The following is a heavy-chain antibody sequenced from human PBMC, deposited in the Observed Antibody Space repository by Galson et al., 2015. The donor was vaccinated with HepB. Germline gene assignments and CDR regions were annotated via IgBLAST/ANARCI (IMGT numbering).Heavy chain of an antibody. CDR2: INPNSGGT. V-gene: IGHV1-2*06. CDR3: ARDSSGYYYGWFDP. D-gene: IGHD3-22*01. CDR1: GYTFTGYY. J-gene: IGHJ5*02. Sequence: SVKVSCKASGYTFTGYYMHWVRQAPGQGLEWMGRINPNSGGTNYAQKFQGRVTMTRDTSISTAYMELSRLRSDDTAVYYCARDSSGYYYGWFDPWGQGTLVTVSS.